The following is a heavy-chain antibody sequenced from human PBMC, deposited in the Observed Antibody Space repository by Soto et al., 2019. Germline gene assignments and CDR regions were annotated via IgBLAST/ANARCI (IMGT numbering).Heavy chain of an antibody. D-gene: IGHD3-16*02. Sequence: SETLSLTCTVSGGSISSYYWSWIRQPPGKGLEWIGYIYYSGSTNYNPSLKSRVTISVDTSKNQFSLKLSSVTAADTAVYYCAREYYGDYIWGSYRSDYYYMDVWGKGTTVTVSS. CDR1: GGSISSYY. V-gene: IGHV4-59*01. J-gene: IGHJ6*03. CDR3: AREYYGDYIWGSYRSDYYYMDV. CDR2: IYYSGST.